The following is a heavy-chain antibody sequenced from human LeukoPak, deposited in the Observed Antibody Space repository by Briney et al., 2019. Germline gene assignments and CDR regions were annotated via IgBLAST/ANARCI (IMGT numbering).Heavy chain of an antibody. D-gene: IGHD3-9*01. J-gene: IGHJ4*02. CDR1: GFTFSSYG. Sequence: GGXLRLSCAASGFTFSSYGMNWGRQAPGKGVEGVAFIRYDGSNKYYADSVKGRFTISRDNSKNTLYLQMNSLRAEDTAVYYCAKEGYDILTGYYSLDYYFDYWGQGTLVTVSS. CDR2: IRYDGSNK. V-gene: IGHV3-30*02. CDR3: AKEGYDILTGYYSLDYYFDY.